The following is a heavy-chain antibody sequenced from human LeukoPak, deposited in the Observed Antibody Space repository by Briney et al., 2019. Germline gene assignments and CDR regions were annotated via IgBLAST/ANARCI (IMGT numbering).Heavy chain of an antibody. Sequence: GGSLRLSCAASGFPFISYAMSWVRQAPGKGLEWVSAISGSGGSTYYADSVKGRFTIARDNSKNTLYLQMNSLRAEDTAVYYCARENNYGYNRFDYWGQGTLVTVSS. V-gene: IGHV3-23*01. CDR2: ISGSGGST. CDR1: GFPFISYA. J-gene: IGHJ4*02. D-gene: IGHD5-18*01. CDR3: ARENNYGYNRFDY.